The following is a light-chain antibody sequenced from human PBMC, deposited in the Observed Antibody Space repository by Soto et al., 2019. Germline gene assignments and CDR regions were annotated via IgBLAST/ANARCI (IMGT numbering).Light chain of an antibody. CDR2: DAS. CDR1: QSVSTY. CDR3: QQRRSWPPTIT. J-gene: IGKJ5*01. V-gene: IGKV3-11*01. Sequence: EIVLTQSPGTLSLSPVERATLSCRASQSVSTYLAWYQQRPGQAPRLLIYDASYRATDIPPRFSGSGSGTDFTLTISSLEPEDFAVYYCQQRRSWPPTITFGQGRRLEIK.